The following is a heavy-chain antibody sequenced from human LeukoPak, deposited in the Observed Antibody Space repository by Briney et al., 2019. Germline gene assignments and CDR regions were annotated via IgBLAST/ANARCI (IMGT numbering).Heavy chain of an antibody. CDR3: ARDLGKGRYLDY. J-gene: IGHJ4*02. Sequence: QPGRSLRLSCAASGFTFSTYGMHWVRQAPGKGLEWVAVIWYDGNNKYYAVSVKGRFTISRDNSKNTLYLQVNSLRAEDTAVYFCARDLGKGRYLDYWGQGTLVTVSS. CDR2: IWYDGNNK. D-gene: IGHD4-23*01. CDR1: GFTFSTYG. V-gene: IGHV3-33*01.